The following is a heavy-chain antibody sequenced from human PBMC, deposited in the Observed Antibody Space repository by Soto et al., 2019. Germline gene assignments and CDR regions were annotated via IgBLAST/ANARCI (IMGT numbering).Heavy chain of an antibody. CDR2: FDPEDGET. V-gene: IGHV1-24*01. CDR3: ATHLRIAVADPFDY. D-gene: IGHD6-19*01. J-gene: IGHJ4*02. Sequence: ASVKVSCKVSGYTLTELSMHWVRQAPGKGLEWMGGFDPEDGETIYAQKFQGRVTMTEDTSTDTAYMELSSLRSEDTAVYYCATHLRIAVADPFDYWGQGTLVTVSS. CDR1: GYTLTELS.